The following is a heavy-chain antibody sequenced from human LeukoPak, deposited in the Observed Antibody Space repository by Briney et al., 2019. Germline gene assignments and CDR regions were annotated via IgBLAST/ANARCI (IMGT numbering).Heavy chain of an antibody. Sequence: PSQTLSLTCAISGDSVSSNSAAWNWIRQSPSRGLEWLGRTHYRSKWYNDYAVSVKSRITINPDTSKNQFSLQLNSVTPEDTAVYYCAREPGHYYGSGSLDYWGQGTLVTVSS. CDR1: GDSVSSNSAA. CDR2: THYRSKWYN. CDR3: AREPGHYYGSGSLDY. V-gene: IGHV6-1*01. J-gene: IGHJ4*02. D-gene: IGHD3-10*01.